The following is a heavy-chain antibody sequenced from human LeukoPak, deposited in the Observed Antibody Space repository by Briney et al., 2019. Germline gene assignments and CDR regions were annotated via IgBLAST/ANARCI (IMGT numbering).Heavy chain of an antibody. J-gene: IGHJ5*02. D-gene: IGHD1-26*01. CDR3: ARTAFKWSYENWFDP. V-gene: IGHV1-18*01. Sequence: GASVKVSCKASGYTFTIYGISWVRQAPGQGLEWMGWISAYNGNTNYAQKLQGRVTMTTDTSTSTAYMELRSLRSDDTAVYYCARTAFKWSYENWFDPWGQGTLVTVSS. CDR2: ISAYNGNT. CDR1: GYTFTIYG.